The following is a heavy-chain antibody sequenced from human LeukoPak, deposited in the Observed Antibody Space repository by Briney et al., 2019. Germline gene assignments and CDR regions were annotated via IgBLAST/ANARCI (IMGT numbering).Heavy chain of an antibody. CDR2: VYYSGTT. J-gene: IGHJ4*02. Sequence: TSETLSLTCTVSGYSISSGYYWHWIRQSPGKGLEWIGYVYYSGTTNYNPSLKSRVTISVDTSKNQFSLKLSSVTAADTAVYYCARGEIEDCGGDCYLAYWGQGTQVTVSS. V-gene: IGHV4-61*01. CDR1: GYSISSGYY. D-gene: IGHD2-21*02. CDR3: ARGEIEDCGGDCYLAY.